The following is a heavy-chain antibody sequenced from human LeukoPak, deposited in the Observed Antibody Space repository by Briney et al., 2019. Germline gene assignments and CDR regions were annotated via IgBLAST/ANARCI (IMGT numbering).Heavy chain of an antibody. D-gene: IGHD6-13*01. CDR1: GYNFISYY. J-gene: IGHJ5*02. CDR2: INPNSGGT. Sequence: ASVKVSCKASGYNFISYYMHWVRQAPGQGLEWMGWINPNSGGTNYAQKFQGRVTMTRDTSISTAYMELSRLRSDDTAVYYCARRRIAAAGTFDPWGQGTLVTVSS. V-gene: IGHV1-2*02. CDR3: ARRRIAAAGTFDP.